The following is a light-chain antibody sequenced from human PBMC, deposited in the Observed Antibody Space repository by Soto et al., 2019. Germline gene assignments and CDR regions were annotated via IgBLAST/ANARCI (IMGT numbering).Light chain of an antibody. Sequence: DIQMTQSPSILSASVGDRVTITCRASQSISSWLAWYQQKPGKAPKLLIYKASSLESGAPSRFSGSGSGTEFTLTISSLQPDDFATYYCQQYNSYSWTFGQGTKVEIK. CDR2: KAS. CDR1: QSISSW. V-gene: IGKV1-5*03. CDR3: QQYNSYSWT. J-gene: IGKJ1*01.